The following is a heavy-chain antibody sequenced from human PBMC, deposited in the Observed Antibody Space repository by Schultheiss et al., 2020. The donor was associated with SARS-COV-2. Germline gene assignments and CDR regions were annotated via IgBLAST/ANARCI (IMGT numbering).Heavy chain of an antibody. Sequence: GGSLRLSCAASGFTFSNYVMNWVRQAPGKGLEWVSGISASGGSPYYADSVKGRFTMSRDNSKNTVSLQMNSLRAEDTAVYYCAKGGWFGDYYYYYYGMDVWGQGTTVTVSS. D-gene: IGHD3-10*01. CDR3: AKGGWFGDYYYYYYGMDV. CDR2: ISASGGSP. V-gene: IGHV3-23*01. J-gene: IGHJ6*02. CDR1: GFTFSNYV.